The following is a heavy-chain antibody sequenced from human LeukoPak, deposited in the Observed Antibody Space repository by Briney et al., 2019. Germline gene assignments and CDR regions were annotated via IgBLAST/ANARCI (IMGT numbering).Heavy chain of an antibody. V-gene: IGHV4-39*02. CDR3: ARDRGNYFDY. CDR1: GGSITSSSFY. Sequence: SETLSLTCSVSGGSITSSSFYWGWIRQPPGKGLEWIGSIYYSGTTYYNPSLKSRVTMSVNTSKNQFSLKLSSVTAADTAVYYCARDRGNYFDYWGQGTLVTVSS. CDR2: IYYSGTT. D-gene: IGHD6-13*01. J-gene: IGHJ4*02.